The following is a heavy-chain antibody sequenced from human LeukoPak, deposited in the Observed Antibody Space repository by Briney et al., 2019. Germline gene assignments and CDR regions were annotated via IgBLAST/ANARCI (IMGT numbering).Heavy chain of an antibody. Sequence: GGSLRLSCAASGFTVSSNYMSWVRQAPGKGLEWVSVIYSGGSTYYADSVKGRFTISRDNSKNTLYLQMNSLRAEDTAVYYCARAYTNRGWFGFDPWGPGTLVTVSS. CDR3: ARAYTNRGWFGFDP. D-gene: IGHD3-10*01. CDR1: GFTVSSNY. CDR2: IYSGGST. J-gene: IGHJ5*02. V-gene: IGHV3-53*01.